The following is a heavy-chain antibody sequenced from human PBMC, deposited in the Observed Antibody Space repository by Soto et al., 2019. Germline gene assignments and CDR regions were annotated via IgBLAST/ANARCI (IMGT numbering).Heavy chain of an antibody. CDR3: ARSWTIGHDILTGYPRGDY. V-gene: IGHV3-33*01. CDR1: GFTFSSYG. CDR2: IWYDGSNK. D-gene: IGHD3-9*01. J-gene: IGHJ4*02. Sequence: PGGSLRLSCAASGFTFSSYGMHWVRQAPGKGLEWVAVIWYDGSNKYYADSVKGRFTISRDNSKNTLYLQMNSLRAEDTAVYYCARSWTIGHDILTGYPRGDYWGQGTLVTVSS.